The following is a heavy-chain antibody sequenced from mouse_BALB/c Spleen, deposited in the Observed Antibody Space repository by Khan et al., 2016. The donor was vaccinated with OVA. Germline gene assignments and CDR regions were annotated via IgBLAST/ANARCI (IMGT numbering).Heavy chain of an antibody. V-gene: IGHV2-2*01. CDR3: ARRGLPFAY. CDR1: GCSLSNHG. Sequence: QVQLQQSGPGLVQPSQSLSITCTVSGCSLSNHGIHWVRQSPGKGLEWLGVIWSGGSTDFNAAFISRLSISKDNSRSHVFFKMNSLQTDDSAIYYCARRGLPFAYWGQGTLVTVSA. D-gene: IGHD2-13*01. J-gene: IGHJ3*01. CDR2: IWSGGST.